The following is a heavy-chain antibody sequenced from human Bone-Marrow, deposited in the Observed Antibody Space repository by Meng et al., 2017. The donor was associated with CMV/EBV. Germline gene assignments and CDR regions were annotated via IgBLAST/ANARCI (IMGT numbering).Heavy chain of an antibody. CDR1: GYTFTSYD. J-gene: IGHJ3*02. CDR3: ARGGGLDAFDI. CDR2: IIPIFGTA. Sequence: SVKVSCKASGYTFTSYDINWVRQAPGQGLEWMGGIIPIFGTANYTQKFQGRVTITTDESTSTAYMELSSLRSEDTAVYYCARGGGLDAFDIWGQGTMVTVSS. D-gene: IGHD3-16*01. V-gene: IGHV1-69*05.